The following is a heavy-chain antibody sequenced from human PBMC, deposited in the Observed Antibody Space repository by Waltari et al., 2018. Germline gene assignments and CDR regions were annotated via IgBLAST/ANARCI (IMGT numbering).Heavy chain of an antibody. CDR1: GDSVSSNSSA. V-gene: IGHV6-1*01. D-gene: IGHD6-6*01. CDR3: ARSRSVAALNYYYFYMDV. CDR2: TYYRSKWYN. Sequence: QVQLQQSGPGLVKPSQTLSLTCAISGDSVSSNSSAWNWIRQSPSRGLEWLGRTYYRSKWYNDYAVSMKSRITINPDTSKNQFSLQLNSVTPEDTAVYYCARSRSVAALNYYYFYMDVWGKGTTVTISS. J-gene: IGHJ6*03.